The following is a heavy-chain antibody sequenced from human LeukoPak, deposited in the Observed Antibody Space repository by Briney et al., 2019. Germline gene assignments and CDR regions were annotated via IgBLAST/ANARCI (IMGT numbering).Heavy chain of an antibody. Sequence: SETLSLTCTVSGGSISSYYWSWIRQPPGKGLEWIGYIYTSGSTNYNPSLKSRVTISVDTSKNQFSLKLSSVTAADTAVYYCARLNAGDCSSTSCYMIDRYYFDYWGQRTLVTVSS. CDR3: ARLNAGDCSSTSCYMIDRYYFDY. CDR1: GGSISSYY. J-gene: IGHJ4*02. V-gene: IGHV4-4*09. CDR2: IYTSGST. D-gene: IGHD2-2*02.